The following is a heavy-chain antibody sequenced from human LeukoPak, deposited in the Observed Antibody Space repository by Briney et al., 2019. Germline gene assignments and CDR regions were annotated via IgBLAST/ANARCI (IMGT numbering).Heavy chain of an antibody. V-gene: IGHV4-39*07. D-gene: IGHD3-22*01. Sequence: PSETLSLTCTVSGGSISSSSYYWGWIRQPPGKGLEWIGSIYYSGSTYYNPSLKSRVTISVDTSKNQFSLKLSSVTAADTAVYYCARRKIGVTMIGVAKGWFDPWGQGTLVTVSS. J-gene: IGHJ5*01. CDR1: GGSISSSSYY. CDR3: ARRKIGVTMIGVAKGWFDP. CDR2: IYYSGST.